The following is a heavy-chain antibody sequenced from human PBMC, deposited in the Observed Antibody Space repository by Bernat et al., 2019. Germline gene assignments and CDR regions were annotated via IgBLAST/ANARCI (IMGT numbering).Heavy chain of an antibody. V-gene: IGHV3-23*01. CDR2: ISGSGGST. Sequence: EVQLLESGGVLVQPGGSLRLSCAASGFTFSSYAMSWVRQAPGKGLEWVSGISGSGGSTYYADSVKGRFTISKDNSKNTLYLQMNSLGAEDTAVYYCAKALESGPNGYYFDYWGQGTLVTVSS. CDR1: GFTFSSYA. D-gene: IGHD2-15*01. CDR3: AKALESGPNGYYFDY. J-gene: IGHJ4*02.